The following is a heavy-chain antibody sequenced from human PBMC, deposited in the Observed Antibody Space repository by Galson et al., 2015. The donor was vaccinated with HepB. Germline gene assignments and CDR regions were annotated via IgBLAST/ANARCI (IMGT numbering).Heavy chain of an antibody. CDR3: VKEGSWFGGGRFDP. J-gene: IGHJ5*02. CDR1: GFIFRHHA. D-gene: IGHD3-16*01. CDR2: INGRGSTR. Sequence: SLRLSCAGYGFIFRHHAMAWIRQAPGKGLEWVSGINGRGSTRSYSDAVKGRFSISRDNSKDTVFLQMDTLRDEDTAVYYCVKEGSWFGGGRFDPWGQGALGTVS. V-gene: IGHV3-23*01.